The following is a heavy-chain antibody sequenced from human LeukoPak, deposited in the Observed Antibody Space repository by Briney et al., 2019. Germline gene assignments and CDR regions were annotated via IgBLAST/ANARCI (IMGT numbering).Heavy chain of an antibody. CDR2: IYYSGST. J-gene: IGHJ4*02. Sequence: PSETLSLTCTVSGGSISSSSYYWGWIRQPPGKGLEWIGSIYYSGSTYYNPSLKSRVTISVDTSKNQFSLKLSSVTAADTAVYYCASGLAVVVPAAILESSFDSWGQGTLVTVSS. D-gene: IGHD2-2*02. V-gene: IGHV4-39*07. CDR3: ASGLAVVVPAAILESSFDS. CDR1: GGSISSSSYY.